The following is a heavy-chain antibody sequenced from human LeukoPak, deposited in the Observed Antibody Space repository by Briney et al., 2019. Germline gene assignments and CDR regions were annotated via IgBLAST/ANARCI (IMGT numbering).Heavy chain of an antibody. Sequence: GASVKVSCKASGYTFTGYYMHWVRQAPGQGLEWMGWINPNSGGTNYAQKFQGRVTMTRDPSISTAYMELSRLRSDDTAVYYCARDRITMVRGGGNWFDTWGQGTLVTVSS. J-gene: IGHJ5*02. CDR2: INPNSGGT. CDR1: GYTFTGYY. CDR3: ARDRITMVRGGGNWFDT. V-gene: IGHV1-2*02. D-gene: IGHD3-10*01.